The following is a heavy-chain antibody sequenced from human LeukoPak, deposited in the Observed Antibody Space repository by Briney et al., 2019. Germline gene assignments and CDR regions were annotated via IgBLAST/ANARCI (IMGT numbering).Heavy chain of an antibody. CDR2: ISYDGSNK. V-gene: IGHV3-30-3*01. J-gene: IGHJ4*02. CDR1: GVTFSSYT. CDR3: ARGVFGSSGYYFYY. Sequence: PVRSLRLSCAASGVTFSSYTKYWGCQAPGKGLEWVAVISYDGSNKYYADSVKGRFTISRDNSKNTLYLQMNSLRAEDTAVYYCARGVFGSSGYYFYYLGEGTMVTVFS. D-gene: IGHD3-22*01.